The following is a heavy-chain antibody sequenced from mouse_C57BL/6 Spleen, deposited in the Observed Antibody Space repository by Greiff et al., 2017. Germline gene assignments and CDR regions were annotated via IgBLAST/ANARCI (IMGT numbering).Heavy chain of an antibody. D-gene: IGHD3-2*02. CDR3: AKDSSGYGGFAY. CDR2: INPGSGGT. CDR1: GYAFTNYL. J-gene: IGHJ3*01. Sequence: VQLQQSGAELVRPGTSVKVSCKASGYAFTNYLIEWVKQRPGQGLEWIGVINPGSGGTNYNEKFKGKATLTADKSSSTAYVQLSSLTSEDSAVYFCAKDSSGYGGFAYWGQGTLVTVSA. V-gene: IGHV1-54*01.